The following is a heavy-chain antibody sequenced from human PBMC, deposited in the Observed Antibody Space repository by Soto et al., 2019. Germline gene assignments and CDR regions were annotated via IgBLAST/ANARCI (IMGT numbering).Heavy chain of an antibody. CDR1: GYNLTSYG. CDR3: EIEWEYSGFDDDYYHYGMDV. CDR2: ISPYNSNT. J-gene: IGHJ6*02. Sequence: QVQLMQSGAEVKKPGASVRVSCKASGYNLTSYGISWVRQAPGQGLEWMGWISPYNSNTYYAQKFQGRVTVTTDTSPTTAYMDLRSLRSGDTAVYYCEIEWEYSGFDDDYYHYGMDVWGQGTTVTVSS. D-gene: IGHD5-12*01. V-gene: IGHV1-18*01.